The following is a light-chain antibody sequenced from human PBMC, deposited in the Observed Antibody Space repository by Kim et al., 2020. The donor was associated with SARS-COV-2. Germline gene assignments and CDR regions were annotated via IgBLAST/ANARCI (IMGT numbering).Light chain of an antibody. J-gene: IGKJ2*03. V-gene: IGKV4-1*01. CDR1: QPVLYNSNNKNY. CDR3: QQYYSTPPS. CDR2: WAS. Sequence: RTTLNCKSSQPVLYNSNNKNYLAWYQQKPGQAPKLLIYWASIRESGVSDRFSGSGSETDFTLTISSLQAEDVAVYYCQQYYSTPPSFGQGTKLEI.